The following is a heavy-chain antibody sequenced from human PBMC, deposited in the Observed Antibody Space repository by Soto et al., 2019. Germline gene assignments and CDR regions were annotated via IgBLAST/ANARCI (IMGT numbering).Heavy chain of an antibody. J-gene: IGHJ3*02. CDR3: AKGGGDSSAFEI. CDR2: ISSDGNNQ. D-gene: IGHD6-25*01. V-gene: IGHV3-30*18. Sequence: GGSLRLSCAASGFTFSSDGMHWFRQAPGKGLEWVAIISSDGNNQYYGESVKGRFTISRXXXXXTXYXQXXXLRAXDTAVYYCAKGGGDSSAFEIWGQGTMVTVSS. CDR1: GFTFSSDG.